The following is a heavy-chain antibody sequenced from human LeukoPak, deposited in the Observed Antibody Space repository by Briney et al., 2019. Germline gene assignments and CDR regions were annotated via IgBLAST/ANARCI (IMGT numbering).Heavy chain of an antibody. CDR1: GYTFTSYY. CDR2: INPSGGST. Sequence: ASVKVSCKASGYTFTSYYMHWVRQAPGQGLEWMGIINPSGGSTSYAQKFQGRVTMTRDTSTSTVYMELSSLRSEDTAVYYCARDRWTDTAMYYYYYGMDVWGQGTTVTVSS. J-gene: IGHJ6*02. CDR3: ARDRWTDTAMYYYYYGMDV. V-gene: IGHV1-46*01. D-gene: IGHD5-18*01.